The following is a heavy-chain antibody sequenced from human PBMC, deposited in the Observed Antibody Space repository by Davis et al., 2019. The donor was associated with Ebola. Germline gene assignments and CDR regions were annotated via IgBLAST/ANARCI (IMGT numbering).Heavy chain of an antibody. J-gene: IGHJ6*04. D-gene: IGHD3-10*02. CDR3: ASCSEDGMDV. V-gene: IGHV3-74*01. Sequence: GESLKISCAASGFTFSSYWMHWVRQAPGKGLVWVSRINNDGTSTSYADSVKGRFTISRDNAKNTLYLQMNSLRAEDTAVYYCASCSEDGMDVWGKGTTVTVSS. CDR2: INNDGTST. CDR1: GFTFSSYW.